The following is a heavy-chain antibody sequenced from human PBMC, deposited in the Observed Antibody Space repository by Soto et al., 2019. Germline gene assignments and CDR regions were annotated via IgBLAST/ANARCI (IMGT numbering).Heavy chain of an antibody. V-gene: IGHV3-30-3*01. Sequence: GGSLRLSCAASGFTFSSYAMHWVRQAPGKGLEWVAVISYDGSNKYYADSVKGRFTISRDNSKNTLYLQMNSLRAEDTAVYYCARDYYDSSGYIDYWGQGTLVTVSS. CDR1: GFTFSSYA. J-gene: IGHJ4*02. CDR2: ISYDGSNK. CDR3: ARDYYDSSGYIDY. D-gene: IGHD3-22*01.